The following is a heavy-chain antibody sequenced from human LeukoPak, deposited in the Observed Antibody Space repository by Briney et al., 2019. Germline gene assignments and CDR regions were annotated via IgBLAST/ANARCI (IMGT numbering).Heavy chain of an antibody. V-gene: IGHV3-23*01. CDR3: RRVREGAFDS. CDR2: ISRSGGST. D-gene: IGHD5-24*01. J-gene: IGHJ4*02. CDR1: GFTFSSYA. Sequence: PGGSLRLSCAASGFTFSSYAMSWVRQAPGKGLEWVSAISRSGGSTYYADSVKGRFTIPRDNSKNTLYLQINSLRAEDTAVYYGRRVREGAFDSWGQGTRVTVSS.